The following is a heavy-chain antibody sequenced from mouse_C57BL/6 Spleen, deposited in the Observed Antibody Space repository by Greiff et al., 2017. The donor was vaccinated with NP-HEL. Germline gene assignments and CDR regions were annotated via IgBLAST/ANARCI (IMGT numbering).Heavy chain of an antibody. CDR3: TRTSHTLGSSYEDYYYYAMDY. CDR2: IDPETGGT. Sequence: QVQLQQSGAELVRPGASVTLSCKASGYTFTDYEMHWVKQTPVHGLEWIGAIDPETGGTAYNQKFKGKAILTAEKSSSTAYMELRSLTSEDSAVYYCTRTSHTLGSSYEDYYYYAMDYWCQGTSVTVSS. CDR1: GYTFTDYE. V-gene: IGHV1-15*01. J-gene: IGHJ4*01. D-gene: IGHD1-1*01.